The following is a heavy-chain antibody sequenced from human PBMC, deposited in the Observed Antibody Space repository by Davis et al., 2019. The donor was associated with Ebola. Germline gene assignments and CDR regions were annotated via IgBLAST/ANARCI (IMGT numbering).Heavy chain of an antibody. CDR1: RYSITDYA. Sequence: ASSVKVSCKASRYSITDYAINWVRQAPGQGLEWMGWINPHNGNTNYAQNVEGRVTMTTDTSTSTAYMELRSLRSDDTAVYYCARVKVGHSSGWCIGNWFDPWGQGTLVTVSS. CDR3: ARVKVGHSSGWCIGNWFDP. V-gene: IGHV1-18*01. J-gene: IGHJ5*02. D-gene: IGHD6-19*01. CDR2: INPHNGNT.